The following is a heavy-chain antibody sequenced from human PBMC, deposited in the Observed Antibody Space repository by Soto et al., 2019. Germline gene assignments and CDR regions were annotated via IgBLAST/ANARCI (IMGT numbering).Heavy chain of an antibody. CDR1: GGTFSNHA. J-gene: IGHJ6*02. Sequence: QVQLVQSGAEVKEPGSSVKVSCKASGGTFSNHAISWVRQAPGQGLEWMGGIVPMFGTSNYAQKFQGRVTTTADKSTNIAYMELSSLTSEDTAVYYCARGDDFDYYYGVDVWGQGTTVTVSS. CDR2: IVPMFGTS. CDR3: ARGDDFDYYYGVDV. V-gene: IGHV1-69*06. D-gene: IGHD3-16*01.